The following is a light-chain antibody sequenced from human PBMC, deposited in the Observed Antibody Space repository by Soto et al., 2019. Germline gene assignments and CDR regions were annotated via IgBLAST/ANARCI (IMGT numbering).Light chain of an antibody. J-gene: IGKJ3*01. V-gene: IGKV3-20*01. CDR1: QSVSSSY. CDR2: GAS. Sequence: EMVLTQSPGTLSLSPGERATLSCRASQSVSSSYLAWYQQKPGQAPRLLIYGASSRATGIPDRFSGSGSGTDFTLTISRLEPEDFAVYYCQQYGSSQGFTFGPGTKVDLK. CDR3: QQYGSSQGFT.